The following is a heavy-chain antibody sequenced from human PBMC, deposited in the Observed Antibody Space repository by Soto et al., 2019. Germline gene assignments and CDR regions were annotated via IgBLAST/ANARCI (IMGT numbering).Heavy chain of an antibody. Sequence: PGGSLRLSCAASGFTFSGYGMHWVRQAPGKGLEWVAVISYDGSNKYYADSVKGRFTISRDNSKNTLYLQMNSLRAEDTAVYYCARLGYSYGLYYYYYGMDVWGQGTTVTVSS. CDR2: ISYDGSNK. D-gene: IGHD5-18*01. V-gene: IGHV3-30*03. CDR1: GFTFSGYG. CDR3: ARLGYSYGLYYYYYGMDV. J-gene: IGHJ6*02.